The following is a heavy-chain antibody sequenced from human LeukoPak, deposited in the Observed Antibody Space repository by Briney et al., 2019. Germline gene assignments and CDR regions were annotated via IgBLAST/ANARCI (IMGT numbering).Heavy chain of an antibody. J-gene: IGHJ6*03. Sequence: ASVKVSCKASGFTFTSWTFSWVRQAPGQGLEWMGWISAYNGASNYAQKLQGRVTMSTDASTDTAYMELRSLRSDDAAVYFCAREGFTATRVNYYYHMDVWGEGTSVTVSS. CDR3: AREGFTATRVNYYYHMDV. CDR2: ISAYNGAS. D-gene: IGHD5-18*01. V-gene: IGHV1-18*01. CDR1: GFTFTSWT.